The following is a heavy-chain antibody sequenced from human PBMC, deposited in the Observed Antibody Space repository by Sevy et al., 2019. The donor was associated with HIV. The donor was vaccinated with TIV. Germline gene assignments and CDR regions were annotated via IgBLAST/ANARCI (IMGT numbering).Heavy chain of an antibody. CDR2: ISSSGSTI. V-gene: IGHV3-48*03. Sequence: GGSLRLSCAASGFTFSSYEMNWVRQAPGKGLEWVSYISSSGSTIYYADSVKGRFTISRDNAKNSLYLQMNSLRAEDTAVYYCARGGRRIVVVPAARNYYGMDVWGQGTTVTVSS. D-gene: IGHD2-2*01. CDR1: GFTFSSYE. CDR3: ARGGRRIVVVPAARNYYGMDV. J-gene: IGHJ6*02.